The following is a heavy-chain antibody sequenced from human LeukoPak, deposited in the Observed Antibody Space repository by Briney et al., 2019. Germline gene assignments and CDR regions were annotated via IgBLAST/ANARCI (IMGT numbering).Heavy chain of an antibody. D-gene: IGHD6-19*01. Sequence: GASVKVSCKASGDTFTSYGINWVRQATGQGLEWMGWMNPNSGNTGYAQKFQGRVTITRNTSISTAYMELSSLRSEDTAVYYCAKPLWSGWYDSYFDYWGQGTLVTVSS. CDR3: AKPLWSGWYDSYFDY. CDR2: MNPNSGNT. J-gene: IGHJ4*02. CDR1: GDTFTSYG. V-gene: IGHV1-8*03.